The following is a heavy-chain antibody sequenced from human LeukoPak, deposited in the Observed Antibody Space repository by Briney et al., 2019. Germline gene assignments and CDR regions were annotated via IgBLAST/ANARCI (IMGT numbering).Heavy chain of an antibody. CDR2: IYKTGST. D-gene: IGHD3-22*01. J-gene: IGHJ4*02. Sequence: PSETLSLTCTVSGGSISSTTYYWAWIRQPPGKGLEWIGSIYKTGSTNYSPSLKSRVFISVDTSNNQFSLNLNSVTAADTAVYYCARETRELYYYDSSGYSAYWGQGTLVTVSS. V-gene: IGHV4-39*01. CDR1: GGSISSTTYY. CDR3: ARETRELYYYDSSGYSAY.